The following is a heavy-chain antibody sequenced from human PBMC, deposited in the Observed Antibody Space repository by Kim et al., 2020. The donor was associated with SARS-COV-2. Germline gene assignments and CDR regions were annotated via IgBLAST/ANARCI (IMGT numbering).Heavy chain of an antibody. D-gene: IGHD5-12*01. J-gene: IGHJ2*01. Sequence: GGSLRLSCSASGFTFNNHIMHWVRQAPGMGLEDVSGITSNGGSTYYVDSVKGRFTISRDTSRNTLYLQMGSLRVDDTAIYYCVRGNDIMATRDRYLDLWGRGTLVIVSS. V-gene: IGHV3-64D*06. CDR3: VRGNDIMATRDRYLDL. CDR2: ITSNGGST. CDR1: GFTFNNHI.